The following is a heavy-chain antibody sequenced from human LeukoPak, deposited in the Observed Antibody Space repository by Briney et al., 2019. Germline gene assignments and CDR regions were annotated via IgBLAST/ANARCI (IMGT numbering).Heavy chain of an antibody. Sequence: GGSLRLSCAASGFTFSDYYMSWIRRAAGKGLEWISYISSSGSSIYYADSVKGGFTTSRQNSTNSLSLQMISLRADDTAVYYCARGYTDVGGDYGMDVWGQGTTVTVSS. CDR1: GFTFSDYY. J-gene: IGHJ6*02. D-gene: IGHD5-18*01. CDR3: ARGYTDVGGDYGMDV. V-gene: IGHV3-11*01. CDR2: ISSSGSSI.